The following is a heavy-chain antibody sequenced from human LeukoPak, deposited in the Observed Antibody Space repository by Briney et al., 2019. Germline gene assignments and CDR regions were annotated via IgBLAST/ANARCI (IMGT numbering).Heavy chain of an antibody. J-gene: IGHJ4*02. V-gene: IGHV5-51*01. D-gene: IGHD2-21*02. CDR1: GYSFTSYW. CDR2: IYPGDSDT. CDR3: ARYEFGGAYCGGDCYSDK. Sequence: GESLKISCKGSGYSFTSYWIGWVRQMPGKGLEWMGIIYPGDSDTRYSPSFQGQVTISADKSISTAYLQWSSLKASDAAMYYCARYEFGGAYCGGDCYSDKWGQGTLVTVSS.